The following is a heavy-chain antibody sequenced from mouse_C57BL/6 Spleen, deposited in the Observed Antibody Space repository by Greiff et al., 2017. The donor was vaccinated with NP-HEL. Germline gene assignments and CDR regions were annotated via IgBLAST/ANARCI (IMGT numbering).Heavy chain of an antibody. CDR3: ARLGANWDVGDY. CDR1: GYAFSSYW. J-gene: IGHJ2*01. CDR2: IYPGDGDT. D-gene: IGHD4-1*01. Sequence: VKLQQSGAELVKPGASVKISCKASGYAFSSYWMNWVTQRPGKGLEWIGQIYPGDGDTNYNGKFKGKATLTADKSSSTAYMQLSSRTSEDSAVYFCARLGANWDVGDYWGQGTTLTVSS. V-gene: IGHV1-80*01.